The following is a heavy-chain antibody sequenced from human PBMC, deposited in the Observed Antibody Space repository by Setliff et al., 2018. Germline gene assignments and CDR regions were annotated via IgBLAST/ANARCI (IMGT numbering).Heavy chain of an antibody. D-gene: IGHD6-19*01. CDR3: ARDRTGYSSGRFDY. CDR1: GFTFSSYS. J-gene: IGHJ4*02. Sequence: PGGSLRLSCAASGFTFSSYSMNWVRQAPGKGLEWVSSISSSSSYIYYADSGKGRFTISRDNAKNSLYLQMNSLRAEDTAVYYCARDRTGYSSGRFDYWGQGTLVTVSS. CDR2: ISSSSSYI. V-gene: IGHV3-21*01.